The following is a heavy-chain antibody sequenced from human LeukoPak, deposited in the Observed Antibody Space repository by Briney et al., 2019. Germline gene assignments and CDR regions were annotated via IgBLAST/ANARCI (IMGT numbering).Heavy chain of an antibody. V-gene: IGHV4-31*03. CDR2: IYYTGRA. Sequence: SETLSLTCTVSGASVSSGGYYWSWIRQHPGKGLEWIGFIYYTGRAHHTPSLKSRVTISSDTSKNQFSLNLSSVTAADTAVYCTTIKRGNIFGYFDFWGQGILVTVSS. CDR1: GASVSSGGYY. CDR3: TIKRGNIFGYFDF. J-gene: IGHJ4*02. D-gene: IGHD5-18*01.